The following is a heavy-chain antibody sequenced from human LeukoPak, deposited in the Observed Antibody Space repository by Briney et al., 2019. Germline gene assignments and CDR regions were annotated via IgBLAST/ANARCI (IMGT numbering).Heavy chain of an antibody. CDR2: INWNGGST. J-gene: IGHJ4*02. CDR3: ARGSRDGYNP. D-gene: IGHD5-12*01. Sequence: GGSLRLSCAASGFTFDDYGMSWVRQAPGKGLGWVSGINWNGGSTGYADSVKGRFTISRDNAKNSLYLQMNSLRAEDTALYHCARGSRDGYNPWGQGTLVTVSS. CDR1: GFTFDDYG. V-gene: IGHV3-20*01.